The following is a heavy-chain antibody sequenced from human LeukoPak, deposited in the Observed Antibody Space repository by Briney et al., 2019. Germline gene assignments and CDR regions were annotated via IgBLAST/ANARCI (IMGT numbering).Heavy chain of an antibody. V-gene: IGHV3-48*04. CDR3: AELGITMTGGV. CDR1: GFTFSSYS. CDR2: ISSIGSTI. D-gene: IGHD3-10*02. J-gene: IGHJ6*04. Sequence: GGSLRLSCAASGFTFSSYSMNWVRQAPGKGLGLVSYISSIGSTIYYADSVKGRFTISRDNAKNSLYLQMNSLRAEDTAVYYCAELGITMTGGVWGKGTTVTISS.